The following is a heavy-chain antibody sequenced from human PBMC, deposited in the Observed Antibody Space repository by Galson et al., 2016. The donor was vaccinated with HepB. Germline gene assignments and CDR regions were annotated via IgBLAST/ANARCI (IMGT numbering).Heavy chain of an antibody. D-gene: IGHD1-26*01. CDR3: ARGLAAAWESLAY. J-gene: IGHJ4*02. CDR1: GGSISTYY. V-gene: IGHV4-59*12. Sequence: ETLSLTCTVSGGSISTYYWSWIRQSPGKGLEWIGYIYYSGSTNYNPSLKSRVTISVDTSKSQFSLRPTSVTAADTAVYYCARGLAAAWESLAYWGQGTLVIVSS. CDR2: IYYSGST.